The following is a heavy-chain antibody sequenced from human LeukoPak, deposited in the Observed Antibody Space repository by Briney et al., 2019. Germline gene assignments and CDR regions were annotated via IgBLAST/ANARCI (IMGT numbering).Heavy chain of an antibody. CDR2: ISWNSGSI. CDR1: GFTFSSYW. Sequence: GGSLRLSCAASGFTFSSYWMSWVRQAPGKGLEWVAGISWNSGSIDYAGSVKGRFTISRDNAKNSLYLQMNSLRAEDTALYYCAKAYYYGSGSYGRYYYYYGMDVWGQGTTVTVSS. D-gene: IGHD3-10*01. V-gene: IGHV3-9*01. J-gene: IGHJ6*02. CDR3: AKAYYYGSGSYGRYYYYYGMDV.